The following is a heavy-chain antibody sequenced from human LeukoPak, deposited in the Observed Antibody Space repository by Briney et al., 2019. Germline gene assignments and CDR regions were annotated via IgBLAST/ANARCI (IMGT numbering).Heavy chain of an antibody. CDR1: GFTFSNSW. J-gene: IGHJ4*02. D-gene: IGHD2-21*02. Sequence: PGGSLRLSCVASGFTFSNSWMHWVRQAPGKGLVWVARINSDGSSTTYADSVKGRFTISRDNSKNTLYLQMNSLRAEDTAVYYCARDLVTKASLWGQGTLVTVSS. CDR2: INSDGSST. V-gene: IGHV3-74*03. CDR3: ARDLVTKASL.